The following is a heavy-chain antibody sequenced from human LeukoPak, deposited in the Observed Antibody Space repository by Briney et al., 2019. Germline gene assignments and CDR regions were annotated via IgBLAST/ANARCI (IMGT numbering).Heavy chain of an antibody. J-gene: IGHJ4*02. CDR3: ARATVTNHHHIDY. CDR2: INTNTGNP. CDR1: GYTFTTYA. D-gene: IGHD4-17*01. Sequence: GASVKVSCKASGYTFTTYAIHWVRQAPGQGLEWMGWINTNTGNPTYAQGFTGRFVFSLDTSVSTAYLQISRLEAEDTAVYYCARATVTNHHHIDYWGQGTLVTVSS. V-gene: IGHV7-4-1*02.